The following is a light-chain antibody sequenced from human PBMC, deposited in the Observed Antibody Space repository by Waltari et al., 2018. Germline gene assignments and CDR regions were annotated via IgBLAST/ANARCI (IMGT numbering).Light chain of an antibody. CDR1: SSTIGAGYD. Sequence: QSVLTQPPSVSGAPGPRVTISCTGSSSTIGAGYDVHWYQQPPGTAPKLLLYGNSTRPSGVPDRFSGSKSGTSASLAITGLQAEDEADYYCQSYDSSLSGSVFGGGTKLTVL. CDR3: QSYDSSLSGSV. CDR2: GNS. J-gene: IGLJ2*01. V-gene: IGLV1-40*01.